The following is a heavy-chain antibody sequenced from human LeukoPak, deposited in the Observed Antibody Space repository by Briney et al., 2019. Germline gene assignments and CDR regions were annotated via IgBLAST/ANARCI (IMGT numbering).Heavy chain of an antibody. V-gene: IGHV3-21*01. CDR3: ARAAGSGGSCYMP. D-gene: IGHD2-15*01. CDR1: GFTFSSYS. J-gene: IGHJ5*02. Sequence: PGGSLRLSCAASGFTFSSYSMNWVRQAPGKGLEWVSSISSSSSYIYYAGSVKGRFTISRDNAKNSLYLQMNSLRAEDTAVYYCARAAGSGGSCYMPWGQGTLVTVSS. CDR2: ISSSSSYI.